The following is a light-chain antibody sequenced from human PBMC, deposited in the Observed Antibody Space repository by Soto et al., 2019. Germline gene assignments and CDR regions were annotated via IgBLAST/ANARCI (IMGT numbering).Light chain of an antibody. CDR2: LGS. Sequence: DIVMTQSPLSLPVTPGEPASIAWRSSQSLLHSNGYNYLDWYLQKPGQSPQLLIYLGSNRASGVPGRLSGSGSGPDFTLKISRGEPEDVGGSYCKQPLQSRTFGQGTKVDIX. V-gene: IGKV2-28*01. J-gene: IGKJ1*01. CDR3: KQPLQSRT. CDR1: QSLLHSNGYNY.